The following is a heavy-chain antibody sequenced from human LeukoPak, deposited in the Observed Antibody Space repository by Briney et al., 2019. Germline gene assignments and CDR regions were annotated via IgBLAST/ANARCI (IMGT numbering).Heavy chain of an antibody. CDR1: GFTFSASY. CDR3: AKDRGSKAFDI. CDR2: TTGSGGST. J-gene: IGHJ3*02. Sequence: PGGSLRLSCAASGFTFSASYMTWVRQAPGKGLEWVSATTGSGGSTYYADSVKGRFTISRDNSKNTLYLQMNSLRAEDTAVYYCAKDRGSKAFDIWGQGTMVTVSS. V-gene: IGHV3-23*01. D-gene: IGHD3-10*01.